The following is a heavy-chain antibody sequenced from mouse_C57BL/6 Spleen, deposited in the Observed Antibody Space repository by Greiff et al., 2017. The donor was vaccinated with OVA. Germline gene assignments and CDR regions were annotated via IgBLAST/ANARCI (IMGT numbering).Heavy chain of an antibody. V-gene: IGHV1-15*01. J-gene: IGHJ3*01. CDR2: IDPETGGT. CDR1: GYTFTDYE. D-gene: IGHD2-1*01. Sequence: VQLQPSGAELVRPGASVTLSCKASGYTFTDYEMHWVKQTPVHGLEWIGAIDPETGGTAYNQKFKGKAILTADKSSSTAYMELRSLTSEDSAVDYCTRIGRSTMGAYWGQGTLVTVSA. CDR3: TRIGRSTMGAY.